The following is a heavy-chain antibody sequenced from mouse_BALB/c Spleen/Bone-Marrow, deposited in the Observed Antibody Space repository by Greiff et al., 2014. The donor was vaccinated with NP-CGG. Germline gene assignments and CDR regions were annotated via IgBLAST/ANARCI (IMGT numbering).Heavy chain of an antibody. Sequence: EVQLQQSGAELVKPGASVKLSCTASGFNIKDTYMHWVKQRPEQGLEWIGRIDPANGNTKYDPKFQGKATMTADTSSNTAYLQLSSLTSEDAAVYCCAMYYYGSSLFAYWGQGTLVTVSA. J-gene: IGHJ3*01. D-gene: IGHD1-1*01. V-gene: IGHV14-3*02. CDR2: IDPANGNT. CDR1: GFNIKDTY. CDR3: AMYYYGSSLFAY.